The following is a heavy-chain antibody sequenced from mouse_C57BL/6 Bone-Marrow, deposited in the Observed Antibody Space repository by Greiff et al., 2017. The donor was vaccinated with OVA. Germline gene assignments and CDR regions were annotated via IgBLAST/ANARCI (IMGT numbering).Heavy chain of an antibody. CDR3: TRGRWAYWYFDV. CDR1: GFTFSSYA. Sequence: EVNVVESGEGLVKPGGSLKLSCAASGFTFSSYAMSWVRQTPEKRLEWVAYISSGGDYIYYADTVKGRFTISRDNARNTLYLQMSSLKSEDTAMYYCTRGRWAYWYFDVWGTGTTVTVSS. D-gene: IGHD4-1*01. J-gene: IGHJ1*03. V-gene: IGHV5-9-1*02. CDR2: ISSGGDYI.